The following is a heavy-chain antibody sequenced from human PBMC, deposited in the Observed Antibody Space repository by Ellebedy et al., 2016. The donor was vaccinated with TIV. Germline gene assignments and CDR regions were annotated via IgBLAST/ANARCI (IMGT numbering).Heavy chain of an antibody. V-gene: IGHV3-74*01. CDR2: INSDGSSA. CDR1: GFTFSSYW. Sequence: GESLKISXGASGFTFSSYWLHWVRQAPGKGLEWVSRINSDGSSANYADSVEGRFTISRDNAKNTLYLQMNSLRAEDTGVYYCAGAGPHFYYCMDVWGKGTTVTVSS. J-gene: IGHJ6*03. CDR3: AGAGPHFYYCMDV. D-gene: IGHD3-10*01.